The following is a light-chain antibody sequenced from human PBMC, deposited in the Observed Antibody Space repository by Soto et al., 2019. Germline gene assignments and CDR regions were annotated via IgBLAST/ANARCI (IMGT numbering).Light chain of an antibody. CDR3: SSYTSSSRLGI. J-gene: IGLJ2*01. CDR2: DVS. Sequence: QSALTQPASLSGSPGQSITISCTGTSSDVGGYNYVSWYQQHPGKVPKLMIFDVSNRPSGVPDRFSGSKSGNTAFLTISGLQAEDEADYYCSSYTSSSRLGIFGGGTKLTVL. V-gene: IGLV2-14*01. CDR1: SSDVGGYNY.